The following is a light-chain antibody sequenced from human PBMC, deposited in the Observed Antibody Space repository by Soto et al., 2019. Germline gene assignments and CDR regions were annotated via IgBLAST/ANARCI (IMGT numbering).Light chain of an antibody. V-gene: IGLV1-40*01. Sequence: QSVLTQPPSVSGAPGQRVTISCTGSSSNIGAGYDAHWYQQLPGTAPKLMIYEVSNRPSGVSNRFSGSKSGNTASLTISGLQAEDEADYYCSSYTTSSTLVVFGGGTKLTVL. CDR1: SSNIGAGYD. J-gene: IGLJ2*01. CDR2: EVS. CDR3: SSYTTSSTLVV.